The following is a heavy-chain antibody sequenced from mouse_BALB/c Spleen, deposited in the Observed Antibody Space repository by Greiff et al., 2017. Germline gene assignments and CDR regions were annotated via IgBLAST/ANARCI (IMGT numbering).Heavy chain of an antibody. J-gene: IGHJ3*01. CDR3: ASLAY. Sequence: DVQLQESGPGLVKPSQSLSLTCSVTGYSITSGYYWNWIRQFPGNKLEWMGYISYDGSNNYNPSLKNRISITRDTSKNQFFLKLNSVTTEDTATYYCASLAYWGQGTLVTVSA. V-gene: IGHV3-6*02. CDR2: ISYDGSN. CDR1: GYSITSGYY.